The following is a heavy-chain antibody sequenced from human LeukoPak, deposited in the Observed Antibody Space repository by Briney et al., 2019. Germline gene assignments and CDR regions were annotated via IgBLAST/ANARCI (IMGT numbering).Heavy chain of an antibody. J-gene: IGHJ5*02. CDR2: IYYSGST. CDR3: ARQRGTNTAVDP. CDR1: GGSINTYY. D-gene: IGHD6-19*01. Sequence: SETLSLTCTVSGGSINTYYWSWIRQPPGKGLEWIGNIYYSGSTNYNPSLKSRVTISIDTSKNQFSLKLSSVTAADTAVYYCARQRGTNTAVDPWGQGTLVTASS. V-gene: IGHV4-59*08.